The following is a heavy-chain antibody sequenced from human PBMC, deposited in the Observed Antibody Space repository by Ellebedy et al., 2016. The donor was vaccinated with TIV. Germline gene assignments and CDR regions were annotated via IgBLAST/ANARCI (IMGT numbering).Heavy chain of an antibody. CDR1: GYTFTSYA. V-gene: IGHV1-3*01. J-gene: IGHJ3*02. Sequence: AASVKVSCKASGYTFTSYAMHWVRQAPGQRLEWMGWINAGNGNTKYSQKFQGRVTITRDTSASTADMELRSLRSDDTAVYYCARKTTGAFDIWGQGTMVTVSS. CDR3: ARKTTGAFDI. D-gene: IGHD4-17*01. CDR2: INAGNGNT.